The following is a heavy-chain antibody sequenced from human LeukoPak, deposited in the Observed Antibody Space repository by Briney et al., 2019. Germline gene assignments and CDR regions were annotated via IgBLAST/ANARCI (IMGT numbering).Heavy chain of an antibody. J-gene: IGHJ5*02. D-gene: IGHD3-10*01. Sequence: SETLSLTCAVYGGSFSGYYWSWIRQPPGKGLEWIGEINHSGSTNYNPSLKSRVTISVDTSKNQFSLKQSSVTAADTAVYYCARQASRRITMVRGVIGWFDPWGQGTLVTVSS. CDR1: GGSFSGYY. CDR2: INHSGST. V-gene: IGHV4-34*01. CDR3: ARQASRRITMVRGVIGWFDP.